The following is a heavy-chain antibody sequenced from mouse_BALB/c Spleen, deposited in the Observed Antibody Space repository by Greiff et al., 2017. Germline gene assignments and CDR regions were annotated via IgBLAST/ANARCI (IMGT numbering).Heavy chain of an antibody. CDR1: GYTFTSYW. CDR2: IDPSDSYT. CDR3: TRGGAYYGTMDY. Sequence: QVQLQQPGAELVKPGASVKMSCKASGYTFTSYWMHWVKQRPGQGLEWIGVIDPSDSYTSYNQKFKSKATLTVDTSSSTAYMQLSSLTSEDSAVYYCTRGGAYYGTMDYWGQGTSVTVSS. D-gene: IGHD2-10*01. V-gene: IGHV1S127*01. J-gene: IGHJ4*01.